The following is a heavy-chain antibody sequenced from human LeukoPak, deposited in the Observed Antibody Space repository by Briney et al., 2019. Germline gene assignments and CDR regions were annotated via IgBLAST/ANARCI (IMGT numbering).Heavy chain of an antibody. CDR2: IYTSGST. J-gene: IGHJ4*02. CDR3: ARDPWGFSFEY. CDR1: GGSISSGSYY. V-gene: IGHV4-61*02. D-gene: IGHD7-27*01. Sequence: SQTLSLTCTVSGGSISSGSYYWSWIRQPAGKGLEWIGRIYTSGSTNYNPSLKSRVTISVDTSKNQFSLQLNSVTPEDTAVYYCARDPWGFSFEYWGQGTLVTVSS.